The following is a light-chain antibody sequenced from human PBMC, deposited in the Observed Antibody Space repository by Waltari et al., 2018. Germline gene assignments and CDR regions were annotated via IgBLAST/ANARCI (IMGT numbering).Light chain of an antibody. CDR3: QQYASSVLYT. V-gene: IGKV3-20*01. CDR1: QSLGKNY. CDR2: GAS. J-gene: IGKJ2*01. Sequence: IVLTQSPGNLSLSPGDRASLSCKASQSLGKNYLAWYQHKPGQAPRLLIYGASSRAAGIPDRFSGSGSGTDFTLTISRLEPEDFAVYYCQQYASSVLYTFGQGTKLEIK.